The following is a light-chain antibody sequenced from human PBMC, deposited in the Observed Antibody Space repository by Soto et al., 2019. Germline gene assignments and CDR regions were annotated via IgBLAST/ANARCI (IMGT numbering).Light chain of an antibody. CDR1: SSDVGGYNY. CDR2: DVS. V-gene: IGLV2-11*01. J-gene: IGLJ2*01. Sequence: QSVLTQPRSVSGSPGQSVTISCTGTSSDVGGYNYVSWYQQHPGKAPKLMIYDVSKRPSGVPDRFSGSKSGNTASLTISGLQAEDEADYYCCSYALRSTLIFGGGTKVTVL. CDR3: CSYALRSTLI.